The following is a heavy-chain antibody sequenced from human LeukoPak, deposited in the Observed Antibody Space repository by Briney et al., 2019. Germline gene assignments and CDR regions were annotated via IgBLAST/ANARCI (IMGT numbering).Heavy chain of an antibody. D-gene: IGHD3-3*01. CDR3: AKDLPQYYDFWSGYYGGFDY. Sequence: GGSLRLSCAASGFNFSSYSINWVRQAPGKGLEWVCYISGSSTTIYYADSVKGRFTISRDNSKNSLYLQMNSLRTEDTALYYCAKDLPQYYDFWSGYYGGFDYWGQGTLVTVSS. CDR1: GFNFSSYS. CDR2: ISGSSTTI. V-gene: IGHV3-48*04. J-gene: IGHJ4*02.